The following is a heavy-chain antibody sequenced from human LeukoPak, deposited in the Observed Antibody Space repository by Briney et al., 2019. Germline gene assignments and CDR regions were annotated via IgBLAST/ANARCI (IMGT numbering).Heavy chain of an antibody. CDR3: GRDRNGRFGSHFTY. D-gene: IGHD1-26*01. J-gene: IGHJ4*02. CDR2: IYYSGST. CDR1: RGSLCRYY. Sequence: PETLSLTSTVPRGSLCRYYWCWIRQPPGKGLEWIGYIYYSGSTNYNPSLKSRVNISVDTSKNQFSLHLSSVTAACTAGYYCGRDRNGRFGSHFTYWGQGTLVTVSS. V-gene: IGHV4-59*01.